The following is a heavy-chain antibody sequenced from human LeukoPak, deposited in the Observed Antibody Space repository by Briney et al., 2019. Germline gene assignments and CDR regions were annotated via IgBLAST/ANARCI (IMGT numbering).Heavy chain of an antibody. D-gene: IGHD6-19*01. J-gene: IGHJ4*02. CDR3: ARDAGVEQWLSPLDY. CDR1: GFTFSSYW. Sequence: PGGSLRLFCAASGFTFSSYWMSWVRQAPGKGLEWVANIKQDGSEKYYVDSVKGRFTISRDNAKNSLYLQMNSLRAEDTAVYYCARDAGVEQWLSPLDYWGQGTLVTVSS. V-gene: IGHV3-7*03. CDR2: IKQDGSEK.